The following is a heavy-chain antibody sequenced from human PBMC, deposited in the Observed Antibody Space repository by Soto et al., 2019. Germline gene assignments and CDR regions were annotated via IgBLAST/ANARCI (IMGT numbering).Heavy chain of an antibody. CDR3: ARSIAAAGTGLDY. CDR2: INPSGGST. D-gene: IGHD6-13*01. J-gene: IGHJ4*02. Sequence: QVQLVQSGAEVKKPGASVKVSCKASGYTFTSYYIHWVRQAPGQGLEWMGIINPSGGSTSYARKFQGRVTMTRDTSTSTVYMDLSSLRSEDTAVYYCARSIAAAGTGLDYWGQGTLVTVSS. CDR1: GYTFTSYY. V-gene: IGHV1-46*01.